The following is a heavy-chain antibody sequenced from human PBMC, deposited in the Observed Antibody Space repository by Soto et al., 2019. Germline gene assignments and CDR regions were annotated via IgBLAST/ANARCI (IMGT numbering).Heavy chain of an antibody. D-gene: IGHD6-6*01. CDR1: GFTLSSYW. V-gene: IGHV3-74*01. J-gene: IGHJ6*03. CDR2: INADGGTT. CDR3: AAPQFSSPNYYMDV. Sequence: EVQLVESGGGLVQPGGSLTLSCVASGFTLSSYWMHWVRQAPGKGLVWVSRINADGGTTYYVDSVRGRFTASRDNAKNTSHLQMNSLTADDTAVYYCAAPQFSSPNYYMDVWGKGTAVTVSS.